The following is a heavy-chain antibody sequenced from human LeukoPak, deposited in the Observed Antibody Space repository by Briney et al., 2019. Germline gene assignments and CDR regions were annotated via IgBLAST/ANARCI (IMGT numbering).Heavy chain of an antibody. J-gene: IGHJ4*02. Sequence: GGSLRLSCAASGFTFNSYAMSWVRQAPGKGLEWVSAISGSGGSTYYADSVKGRFTISRDNSKNTLYLQMNSLRAEDTAVYYCAKYYSSSWHLFDYWGQGTLVTVSS. V-gene: IGHV3-23*01. CDR3: AKYYSSSWHLFDY. D-gene: IGHD6-13*01. CDR2: ISGSGGST. CDR1: GFTFNSYA.